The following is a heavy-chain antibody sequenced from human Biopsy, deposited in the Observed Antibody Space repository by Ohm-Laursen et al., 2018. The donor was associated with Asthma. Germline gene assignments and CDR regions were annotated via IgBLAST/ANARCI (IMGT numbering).Heavy chain of an antibody. CDR3: ARGLDYSGRSGFDY. D-gene: IGHD3-10*01. CDR1: GFMFRSFG. V-gene: IGHV3-30*03. J-gene: IGHJ4*02. CDR2: MSYDGSIK. Sequence: SLRLSCAASGFMFRSFGMHWVRQAPDKGLEWVALMSYDGSIKDYADSVKGRFTISRDNSMNTLYLHMNSLRVEDTAVYYCARGLDYSGRSGFDYWGQGTLVTVSS.